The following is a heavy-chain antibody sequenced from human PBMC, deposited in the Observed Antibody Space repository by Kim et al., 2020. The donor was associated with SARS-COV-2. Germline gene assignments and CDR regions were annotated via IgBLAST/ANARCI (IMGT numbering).Heavy chain of an antibody. V-gene: IGHV1-69*13. CDR3: ATTLGLGYSSSSGLGY. CDR1: GGTFSSYA. CDR2: IIPIFGTA. J-gene: IGHJ4*02. Sequence: SVKVSCKASGGTFSSYAISWVRQAPGQGLEWMGGIIPIFGTANYAQKFQGRVTITADESTSTAYMELSSLRSEDTAVYYCATTLGLGYSSSSGLGYWGQGTLVTVSS. D-gene: IGHD6-6*01.